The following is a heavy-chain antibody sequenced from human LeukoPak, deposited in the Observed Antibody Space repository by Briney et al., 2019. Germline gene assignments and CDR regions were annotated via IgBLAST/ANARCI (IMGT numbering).Heavy chain of an antibody. J-gene: IGHJ6*03. CDR1: GFTFSSYS. CDR2: ISSSSSYI. Sequence: GGSLRLSCAASGFTFSSYSMNWVRQAPGKGLEWVSSISSSSSYIYYADSMKGRFTISRDNAKNSLYLQMNSLRAEDTAVYYCARHPDPPKGYNFWLHYYYDYIDVWGKGTTVTVSS. CDR3: ARHPDPPKGYNFWLHYYYDYIDV. D-gene: IGHD3/OR15-3a*01. V-gene: IGHV3-21*01.